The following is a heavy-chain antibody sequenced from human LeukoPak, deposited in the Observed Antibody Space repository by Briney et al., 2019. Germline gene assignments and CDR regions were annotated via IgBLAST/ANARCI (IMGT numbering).Heavy chain of an antibody. J-gene: IGHJ4*02. CDR2: IKSKTDGGTT. CDR3: TTDHGAPYCSSTSCPGYFDY. CDR1: GFTFSNAW. Sequence: GGSLRLSCAASGFTFSNAWMSWVRQAPGKGREWVGRIKSKTDGGTTDYAAPVKGRFTISRDDSKNTLYLQMNSLKTEDTAVYYCTTDHGAPYCSSTSCPGYFDYWGQGTLVTVSS. D-gene: IGHD2-2*01. V-gene: IGHV3-15*01.